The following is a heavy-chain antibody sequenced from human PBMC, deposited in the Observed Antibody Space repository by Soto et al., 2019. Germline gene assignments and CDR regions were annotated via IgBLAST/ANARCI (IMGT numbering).Heavy chain of an antibody. Sequence: SETLSLTCAVYGGCFSGYYWSWIRQPPGKGLEWIGEINHSGSTNYNPSLKSRVTISVDTSKNQFSLKLSSVTAADTAVYYCARDGYSYGYYYWGQGTLVTVSS. CDR1: GGCFSGYY. CDR3: ARDGYSYGYYY. V-gene: IGHV4-34*01. CDR2: INHSGST. J-gene: IGHJ4*02. D-gene: IGHD5-18*01.